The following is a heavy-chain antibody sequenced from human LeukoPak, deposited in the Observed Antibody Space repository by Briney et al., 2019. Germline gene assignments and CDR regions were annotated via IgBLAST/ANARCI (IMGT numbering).Heavy chain of an antibody. V-gene: IGHV3-23*01. D-gene: IGHD1-26*01. CDR2: ISGSGGST. CDR3: AKRPGHSGSLNRFDP. Sequence: PGGSLRLSCAASGFTFSSYAMSWVRQAPGKGLEWVSAISGSGGSTYYADSVKGRFTISRDNSKNTLYPQMNSLRAEDTAVYYCAKRPGHSGSLNRFDPWGQGTLVTVSS. J-gene: IGHJ5*02. CDR1: GFTFSSYA.